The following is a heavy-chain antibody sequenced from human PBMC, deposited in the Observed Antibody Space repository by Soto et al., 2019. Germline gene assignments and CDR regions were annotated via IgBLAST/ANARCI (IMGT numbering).Heavy chain of an antibody. Sequence: QVQLQESGPGLVKSSETLSLTCNVSGGSITPYYWSWIRQPPGKGLEWIGYIYFAGTTTYSPSLKSRVXXXVXXSENQFSLRLTSVTAADTAVYYCARLGGYFQALDSWGQGTLVTVSS. D-gene: IGHD3-22*01. V-gene: IGHV4-59*08. J-gene: IGHJ4*02. CDR3: ARLGGYFQALDS. CDR2: IYFAGTT. CDR1: GGSITPYY.